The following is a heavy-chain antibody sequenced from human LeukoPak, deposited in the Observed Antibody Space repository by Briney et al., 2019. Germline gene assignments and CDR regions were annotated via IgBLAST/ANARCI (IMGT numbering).Heavy chain of an antibody. D-gene: IGHD6-13*01. CDR1: GGSFSGYY. CDR2: INHSGST. J-gene: IGHJ4*02. Sequence: PSETLSLTCAVYGGSFSGYYWSWIRQPPGEGVEWIGEINHSGSTNYNPSLKSRVTISVDTSKNQFSLKLSSVTAADTALYYGARGRGYSSSWYYDYWGQGTLVTVSS. CDR3: ARGRGYSSSWYYDY. V-gene: IGHV4-34*01.